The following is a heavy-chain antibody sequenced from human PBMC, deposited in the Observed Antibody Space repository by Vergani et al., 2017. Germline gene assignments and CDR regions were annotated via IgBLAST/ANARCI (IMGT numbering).Heavy chain of an antibody. CDR1: GFTVSSNY. J-gene: IGHJ4*02. CDR3: ASGDYSNGIDY. D-gene: IGHD4-11*01. V-gene: IGHV3-21*01. CDR2: ISSSSSYI. Sequence: EVQLVESGGGLIQPGGSLRLSCAASGFTVSSNYMSWVRQAPGKGLEWVSSISSSSSYIYYADSVKGRFTISRDNAKNSLYLQMNSLRAEDTAVYYCASGDYSNGIDYWGQGTLVTVSS.